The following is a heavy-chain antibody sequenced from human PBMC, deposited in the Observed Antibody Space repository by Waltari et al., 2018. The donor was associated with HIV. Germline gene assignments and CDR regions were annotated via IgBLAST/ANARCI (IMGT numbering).Heavy chain of an antibody. V-gene: IGHV3-7*01. CDR3: ARDLWPEDY. Sequence: EVQLVESGGGFVQPGGSLRLSCVASGFTFSSYYMSWVRQAPGRGLEGVANINQDGSKKEYVDSGKGRFTSSRDNAKNSLYLQMNSLRAEDAAVYYCARDLWPEDYWGQGTLVTVSS. D-gene: IGHD2-21*01. J-gene: IGHJ4*02. CDR1: GFTFSSYY. CDR2: INQDGSKK.